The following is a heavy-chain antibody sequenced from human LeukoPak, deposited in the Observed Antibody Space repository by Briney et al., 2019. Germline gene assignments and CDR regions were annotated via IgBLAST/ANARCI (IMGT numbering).Heavy chain of an antibody. CDR3: ASGPSYSGSNEYFDS. CDR2: MNPNSGNT. D-gene: IGHD1-26*01. J-gene: IGHJ4*02. Sequence: ASVKVSCKASGYTFTGYYMHWVRQAPGQGLEWMGWMNPNSGNTGYAQKFQGRVTMTRNTSISTAYMELSSLRSEDTAVYYCASGPSYSGSNEYFDSWGQGTLVTVSS. CDR1: GYTFTGYY. V-gene: IGHV1-8*02.